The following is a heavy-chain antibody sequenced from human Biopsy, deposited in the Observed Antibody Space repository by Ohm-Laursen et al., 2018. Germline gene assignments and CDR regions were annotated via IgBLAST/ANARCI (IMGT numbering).Heavy chain of an antibody. Sequence: GSSVKVSCKASGGSFSNYAISWVRQAPGQGLEWVGRIVPILGHLNYAQRFQGRVSITADKSTTYVYMELSRLTSGDTAVYYCAADADGYYTEFDYWGPGTLVTVSS. D-gene: IGHD3-3*01. V-gene: IGHV1-69*04. CDR1: GGSFSNYA. J-gene: IGHJ4*02. CDR2: IVPILGHL. CDR3: AADADGYYTEFDY.